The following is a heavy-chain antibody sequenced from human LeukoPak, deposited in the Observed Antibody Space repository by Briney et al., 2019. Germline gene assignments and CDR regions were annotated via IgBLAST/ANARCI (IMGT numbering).Heavy chain of an antibody. CDR3: ASCYDILTGYHDY. V-gene: IGHV4-39*01. J-gene: IGHJ4*02. CDR2: IYYSGST. D-gene: IGHD3-9*01. Sequence: PSETLSLTCTVSGGSISSSSYYWGWIRQPPGKGLEWIGSIYYSGSTYYNPSLKSRVTISVDTSKNQFSLKLSSVTVADTAVYYCASCYDILTGYHDYWGQGTLVTVSS. CDR1: GGSISSSSYY.